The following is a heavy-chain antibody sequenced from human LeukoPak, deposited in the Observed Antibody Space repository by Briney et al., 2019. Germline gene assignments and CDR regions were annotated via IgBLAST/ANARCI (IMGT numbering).Heavy chain of an antibody. D-gene: IGHD6-19*01. CDR1: RFTLSNYW. J-gene: IGHJ4*02. V-gene: IGHV3-7*01. CDR2: IKQDGSET. Sequence: GGSLRLSCAASRFTLSNYWMSCVRQAPGKGREWVANIKQDGSETYYVDSVKGRFTISRDNAKNSLSLQMNSLRAEDTAVYYCARQRGSGCLDYWGQGTLVTVSS. CDR3: ARQRGSGCLDY.